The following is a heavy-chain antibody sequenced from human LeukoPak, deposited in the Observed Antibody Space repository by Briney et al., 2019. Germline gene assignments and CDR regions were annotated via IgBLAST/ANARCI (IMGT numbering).Heavy chain of an antibody. V-gene: IGHV3-23*01. Sequence: GGSLRLSCVASGFIVSNNYMSWVRQAPGKGLEWVSAISGSGGSTYYADSVKGRFTISRDNSKNTLYLQMNSLRAEDTAVYYCAKDGYYSGSYYFDYWGQGTLVTVSS. CDR1: GFIVSNNY. CDR2: ISGSGGST. J-gene: IGHJ4*02. CDR3: AKDGYYSGSYYFDY. D-gene: IGHD1-26*01.